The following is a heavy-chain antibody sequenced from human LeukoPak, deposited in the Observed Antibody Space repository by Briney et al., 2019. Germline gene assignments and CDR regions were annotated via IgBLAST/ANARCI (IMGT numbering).Heavy chain of an antibody. Sequence: GGSLRLSCAASGFTFSSYSMNWVRQAPGKGLEWVSSISGSSSYIYYADSVKGRFAISRDNAKNSLYLQMNSLRADDTAVYYCARDTGTTVKPNDYWGQGTLVTVSS. V-gene: IGHV3-21*01. CDR1: GFTFSSYS. J-gene: IGHJ4*02. CDR2: ISGSSSYI. CDR3: ARDTGTTVKPNDY. D-gene: IGHD4-17*01.